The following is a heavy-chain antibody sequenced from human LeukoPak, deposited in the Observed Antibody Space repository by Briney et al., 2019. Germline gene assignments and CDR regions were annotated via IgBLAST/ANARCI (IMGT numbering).Heavy chain of an antibody. CDR2: IIPIFGTA. Sequence: SVKVSCTASGGTFSSYAISWVRQAPGQGLEWMGGIIPIFGTANYAQKFQGRVTITTAESTSTAYMELSSLRSEDTAVYYCASLSRGSSSWYGKYNWFDPWGQGTLVTVSS. J-gene: IGHJ5*02. CDR1: GGTFSSYA. D-gene: IGHD6-13*01. CDR3: ASLSRGSSSWYGKYNWFDP. V-gene: IGHV1-69*05.